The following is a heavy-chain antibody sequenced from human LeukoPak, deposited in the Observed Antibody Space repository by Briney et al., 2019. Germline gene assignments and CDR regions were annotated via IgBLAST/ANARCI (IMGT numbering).Heavy chain of an antibody. V-gene: IGHV4-61*01. CDR3: ARDNWNYGSSMDV. Sequence: PSGTLSLTCTVSGGSVSSGSYYWSWIRQPPGKGLEWIGYIYYSGSTNYNPSLKSRVTISVDTSKNQFSLKLSSVTAADTAVYYCARDNWNYGSSMDVWGQGTTVTVSS. D-gene: IGHD1-7*01. CDR1: GGSVSSGSYY. CDR2: IYYSGST. J-gene: IGHJ6*02.